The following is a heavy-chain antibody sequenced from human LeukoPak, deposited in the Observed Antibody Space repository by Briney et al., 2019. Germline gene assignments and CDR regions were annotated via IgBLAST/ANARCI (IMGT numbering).Heavy chain of an antibody. D-gene: IGHD4-17*01. V-gene: IGHV3-30*04. CDR2: ISYDGSNK. CDR1: GFTFSSYA. J-gene: IGHJ4*02. Sequence: GGSLRLSCAASGFTFSSYAMHWVRQAPGKGLEWVAVISYDGSNKYYADSMKGRFTISRDNSKNTLYLQMNSLRAEDTAVYYCARDGGSDYENYFDYWGQGTLVTVSS. CDR3: ARDGGSDYENYFDY.